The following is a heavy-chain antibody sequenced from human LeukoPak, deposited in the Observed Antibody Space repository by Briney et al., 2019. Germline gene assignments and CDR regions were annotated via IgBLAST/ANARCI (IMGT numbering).Heavy chain of an antibody. CDR2: ISGSSGYI. J-gene: IGHJ4*02. CDR3: AREGTAMTLDY. D-gene: IGHD2-2*01. V-gene: IGHV3-21*01. Sequence: PGGSLRLSCAASGFTFSSYSMNWVRQAPGKGLEWVSSISGSSGYIYYADSVKGRFTISRDNAKNSLYLQMNSLRAEDTAVYYCAREGTAMTLDYWGQGTLVTVSS. CDR1: GFTFSSYS.